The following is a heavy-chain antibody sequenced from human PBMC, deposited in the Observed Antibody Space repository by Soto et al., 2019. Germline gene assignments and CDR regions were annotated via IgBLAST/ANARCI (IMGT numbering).Heavy chain of an antibody. CDR1: GFTFSSYE. D-gene: IGHD3-9*01. Sequence: GGSLRLSCAASGFTFSSYEMNWVRQAPGQGLEWVSYISSSGSTIYYADSVKGRFTISRDNSKNTLYLQMNSLRAEDTAVYYCAKRNYDILTGLDYWGQGTLVTVSS. J-gene: IGHJ4*02. V-gene: IGHV3-48*03. CDR2: ISSSGSTI. CDR3: AKRNYDILTGLDY.